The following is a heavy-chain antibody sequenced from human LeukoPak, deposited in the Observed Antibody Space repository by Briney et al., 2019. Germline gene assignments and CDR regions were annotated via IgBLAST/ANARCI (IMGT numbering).Heavy chain of an antibody. V-gene: IGHV3-48*01. Sequence: HPGGSLRLSCAASGFTFSSYSMNWVRQAPGKGLEWVSYISSSSSTIYYADSVKGRFTISRDNAKNSLYLQMNSLRAEDTAVYYCARAGFTFSDYLGSFFDYWGQGTLVTVSS. J-gene: IGHJ4*02. CDR3: ARAGFTFSDYLGSFFDY. CDR1: GFTFSSYS. D-gene: IGHD3-10*01. CDR2: ISSSSSTI.